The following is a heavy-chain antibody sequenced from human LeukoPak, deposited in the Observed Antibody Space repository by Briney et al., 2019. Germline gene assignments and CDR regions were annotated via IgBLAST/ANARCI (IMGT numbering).Heavy chain of an antibody. CDR3: ARVALPLAYCGGDCYSGGYFDY. CDR1: GFTFSSYS. J-gene: IGHJ4*02. CDR2: INHSGST. Sequence: GSLRLSCAXSGFTFSSYSMNWVRQAPGKGLEWIGEINHSGSTNYNPSLKSRVTISVDTSKNQFSLKLSSVTAADTAVYYCARVALPLAYCGGDCYSGGYFDYWGQGTLVTVSS. D-gene: IGHD2-21*02. V-gene: IGHV4-34*01.